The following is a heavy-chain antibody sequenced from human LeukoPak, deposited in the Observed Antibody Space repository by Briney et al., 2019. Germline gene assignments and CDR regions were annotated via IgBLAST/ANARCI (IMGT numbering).Heavy chain of an antibody. J-gene: IGHJ6*02. Sequence: PGGSLRLSCAASGFTFSSYSMNWVRQAPGKGLEWVSSISSSSSYIYYADSVKGRSTISRDNAKNSLYLQMNSLRAEDTAVYYCARQQRHYYYYYGMDVWGQGTTVTVSS. V-gene: IGHV3-21*01. CDR1: GFTFSSYS. CDR3: ARQQRHYYYYYGMDV. D-gene: IGHD5-18*01. CDR2: ISSSSSYI.